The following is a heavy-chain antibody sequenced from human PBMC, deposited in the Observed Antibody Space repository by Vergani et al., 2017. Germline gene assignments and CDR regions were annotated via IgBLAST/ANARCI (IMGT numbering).Heavy chain of an antibody. D-gene: IGHD5-18*01. CDR3: AGVGLQLWRTFDI. Sequence: QVQLQESGPGLVKPPGTLSLTCAVSGGSISDTHWWSWVRQSPGKGLEWIGEIYHSGSTNYNPSLQNRVTISVDKSKSQFSLRLTSVTAADTAVYYCAGVGLQLWRTFDIWGQGTMVTVSS. J-gene: IGHJ3*02. V-gene: IGHV4-4*03. CDR1: GGSISDTHW. CDR2: IYHSGST.